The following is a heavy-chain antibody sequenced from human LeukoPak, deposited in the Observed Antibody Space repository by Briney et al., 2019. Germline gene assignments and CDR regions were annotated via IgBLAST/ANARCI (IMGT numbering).Heavy chain of an antibody. Sequence: ASVKVSCKASGYTFTSYAMNWVRQAPGQGLEWMGWINTNTGNPTYAQGFTGRFVFSLDTSVSTAYLQISSLKAEDTAVYYCAREDGREWFGELFRTDYGMDVWGQGTTVTVSS. CDR1: GYTFTSYA. D-gene: IGHD3-10*01. CDR3: AREDGREWFGELFRTDYGMDV. V-gene: IGHV7-4-1*02. J-gene: IGHJ6*02. CDR2: INTNTGNP.